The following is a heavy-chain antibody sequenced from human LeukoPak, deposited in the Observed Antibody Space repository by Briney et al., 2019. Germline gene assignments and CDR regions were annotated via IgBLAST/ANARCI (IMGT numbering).Heavy chain of an antibody. CDR2: ISYDGSKK. CDR3: ARDSITGTSYYYYGMDV. D-gene: IGHD1-7*01. CDR1: GFTFSSYA. J-gene: IGHJ6*02. Sequence: GGSLRLSCAASGFTFSSYAMHWVRQAPGKGLEWVTVISYDGSKKYYADFVKGRFTISRDNSKNTLYLQMNSLRPEDTAVYYCARDSITGTSYYYYGMDVWGQGTTVTVSS. V-gene: IGHV3-30-3*01.